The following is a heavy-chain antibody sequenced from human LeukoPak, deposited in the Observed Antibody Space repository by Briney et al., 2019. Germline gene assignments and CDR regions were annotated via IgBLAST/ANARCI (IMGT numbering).Heavy chain of an antibody. CDR1: GGTFSSYA. CDR2: IIPIYGTA. V-gene: IGHV1-69*05. J-gene: IGHJ4*02. CDR3: ARDGDGKDY. Sequence: SVKVSCQASGGTFSSYAIRWVRQAPGQGLEGIGRIIPIYGTANYAQKFQGRVTITTDESTSTAYMELSSLRSEDTAVYYCARDGDGKDYWGQGTLVTVSS.